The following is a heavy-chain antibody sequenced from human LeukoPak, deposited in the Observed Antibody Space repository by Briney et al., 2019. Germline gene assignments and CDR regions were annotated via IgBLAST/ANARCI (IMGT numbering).Heavy chain of an antibody. CDR2: IYYSGST. D-gene: IGHD3-9*01. CDR3: AREGLVIGYYYYGMDV. Sequence: SETLSLTCTVSGGSISSYYWSWIRQPPGKGLEWIGYIYYSGSTNYNPSLKSRVTISVDTSKNQFSLRLSSVTAADTAVYYCAREGLVIGYYYYGMDVWGQGTTVTVSS. CDR1: GGSISSYY. J-gene: IGHJ6*02. V-gene: IGHV4-59*01.